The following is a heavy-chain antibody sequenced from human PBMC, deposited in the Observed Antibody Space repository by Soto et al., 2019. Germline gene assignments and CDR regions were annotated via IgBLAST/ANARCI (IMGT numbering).Heavy chain of an antibody. Sequence: PGESLKISCKGSGYSFTSYWISWVRQMPGKGLEWMGRIDPSDSYTNYSPSFQGQVTISADKSISTAYLQWSSLKASDTAMYYCARHSITGTTNYGMDVWGQGTTVTVSS. CDR1: GYSFTSYW. V-gene: IGHV5-10-1*01. D-gene: IGHD1-7*01. CDR2: IDPSDSYT. CDR3: ARHSITGTTNYGMDV. J-gene: IGHJ6*02.